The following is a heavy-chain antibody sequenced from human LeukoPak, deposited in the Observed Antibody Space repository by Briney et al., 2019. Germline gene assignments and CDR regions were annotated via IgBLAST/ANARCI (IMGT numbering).Heavy chain of an antibody. J-gene: IGHJ4*02. Sequence: TSETLSLTCTVSGGSISSYYWNWIRQPPGKGLEWIGYIYYSGSTNYNPSLKSRVTTSVDTSKNQFSLKLNSVTAADTAVYYCARERLGYYDRSGLDYWGQGTLVTVSS. V-gene: IGHV4-59*01. D-gene: IGHD3-22*01. CDR1: GGSISSYY. CDR3: ARERLGYYDRSGLDY. CDR2: IYYSGST.